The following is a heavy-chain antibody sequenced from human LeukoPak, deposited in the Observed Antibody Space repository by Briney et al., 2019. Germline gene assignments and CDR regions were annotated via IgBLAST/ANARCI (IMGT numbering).Heavy chain of an antibody. V-gene: IGHV1-18*01. CDR1: GYTFTSYG. CDR2: ISAYNGNT. CDR3: ARALLGYSFDY. J-gene: IGHJ4*02. D-gene: IGHD5-18*01. Sequence: ASVKVSCKASGYTFTSYGISWVRQAPGQGLEWMGWISAYNGNTNYAQKLQGRVTMTTDTSTSTAYMELRSLRAEDTAVYYCARALLGYSFDYWGQGTLVTVSS.